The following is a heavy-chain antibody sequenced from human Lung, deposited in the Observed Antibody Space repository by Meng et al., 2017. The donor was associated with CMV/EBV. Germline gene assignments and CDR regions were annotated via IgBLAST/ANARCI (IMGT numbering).Heavy chain of an antibody. D-gene: IGHD6-13*01. Sequence: GESLKISCAASGFAFRNYGMSWVRQAPGKGLEWVSAITGTGGTTYYTDSVKGRFTISRDNAKNSLYPQMNSLRAEGTAVYYCAGTAAAGISWSEYFQHWGQGTLVTVSS. J-gene: IGHJ1*01. CDR2: ITGTGGTT. CDR1: GFAFRNYG. CDR3: AGTAAAGISWSEYFQH. V-gene: IGHV3-23*01.